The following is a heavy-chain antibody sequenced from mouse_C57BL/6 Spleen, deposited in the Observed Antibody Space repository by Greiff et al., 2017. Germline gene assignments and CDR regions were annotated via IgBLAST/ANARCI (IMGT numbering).Heavy chain of an antibody. J-gene: IGHJ3*01. V-gene: IGHV1-52*01. CDR3: SSYGSSLAWFAY. Sequence: QVQLQQPGAELVRPGSSVKLSCKASGYTFTSYWMHWVKQRPIQGLEWIGNIDPSDSETHYNQKFKDKATLTVAKSSSSAYMQLSSLTSEASAVYYCSSYGSSLAWFAYWGQGTLVTVAA. CDR2: IDPSDSET. D-gene: IGHD1-1*01. CDR1: GYTFTSYW.